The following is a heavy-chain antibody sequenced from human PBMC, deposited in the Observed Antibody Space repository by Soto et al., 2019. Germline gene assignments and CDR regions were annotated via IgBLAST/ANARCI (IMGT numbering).Heavy chain of an antibody. V-gene: IGHV4-31*03. CDR1: GGSISSGGYY. J-gene: IGHJ5*02. Sequence: QVQLQESGPGLVKPSQTLSLTCTVSGGSISSGGYYWSWIRQHPGKGLEWIGYIYYSGSTYYNPSLKSRVTISVDTSKNQFSLKLSAVTAADTAVYYCAREIVVVPAAESNWFDPWGQGTLVIVS. D-gene: IGHD2-2*01. CDR2: IYYSGST. CDR3: AREIVVVPAAESNWFDP.